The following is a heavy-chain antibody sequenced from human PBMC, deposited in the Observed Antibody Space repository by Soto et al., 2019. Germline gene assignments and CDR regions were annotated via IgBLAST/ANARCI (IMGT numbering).Heavy chain of an antibody. Sequence: PGGSLRLSCAASEFTFSSFAMSWVRQAPGKGLEWVSAISGSGGTTYYADSVKGRFTISRDNSKNTLYLLMNSLRAEDTAVYFCAKGDCSGGSCYFSAFDISGQGTMVTVSS. CDR2: ISGSGGTT. CDR3: AKGDCSGGSCYFSAFDI. J-gene: IGHJ3*02. CDR1: EFTFSSFA. D-gene: IGHD2-15*01. V-gene: IGHV3-23*01.